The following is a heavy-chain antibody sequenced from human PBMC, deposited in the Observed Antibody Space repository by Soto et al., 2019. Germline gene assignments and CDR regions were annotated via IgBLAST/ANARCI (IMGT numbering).Heavy chain of an antibody. CDR1: GGSISSGGYY. CDR2: IYYSGST. Sequence: QVQLQESGPGLVKPSETLSLTCTVSGGSISSGGYYWTWIRQHPGKGLEWIGYIYYSGSTYYNPSLKSRVTISVDTSKNPFSLKLSSVTAADTAVYYCARPTTLADTFDIWGQGTMVTVSS. CDR3: ARPTTLADTFDI. J-gene: IGHJ3*02. D-gene: IGHD4-4*01. V-gene: IGHV4-31*03.